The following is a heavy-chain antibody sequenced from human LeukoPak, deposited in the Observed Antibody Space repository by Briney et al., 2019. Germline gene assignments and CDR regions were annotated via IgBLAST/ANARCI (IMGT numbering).Heavy chain of an antibody. Sequence: SVKVSCKASGYTFTSYYMHWVRQAPGQGLEWMGGIIPIFGTANYAQKFQGRVTITADESTSTAYMELSSLRSEDTAVYYCARVSPRYCSGGSCNFDYWGQGTLVTVSS. CDR3: ARVSPRYCSGGSCNFDY. J-gene: IGHJ4*02. CDR2: IIPIFGTA. V-gene: IGHV1-69*13. D-gene: IGHD2-15*01. CDR1: GYTFTSYY.